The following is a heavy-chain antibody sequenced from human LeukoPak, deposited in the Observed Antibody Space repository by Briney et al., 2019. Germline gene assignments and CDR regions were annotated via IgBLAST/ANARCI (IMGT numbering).Heavy chain of an antibody. J-gene: IGHJ5*02. D-gene: IGHD2/OR15-2a*01. CDR1: GYTFTGYY. CDR2: INPNSGGT. CDR3: ARGGIDIVTVPVSNWFDP. Sequence: ASVKVSCKASGYTFTGYYMHWVRQAPGQGLEWMGWINPNSGGTNYAQKFRGRVTMTRDTSNSTAYMDLSRLRSDDTAVYYCARGGIDIVTVPVSNWFDPWGQGTLVTVSS. V-gene: IGHV1-2*02.